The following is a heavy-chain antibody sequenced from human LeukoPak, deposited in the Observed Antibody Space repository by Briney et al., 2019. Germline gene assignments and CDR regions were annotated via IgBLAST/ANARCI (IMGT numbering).Heavy chain of an antibody. CDR1: GGSFSDYY. J-gene: IGHJ6*03. CDR3: ARGSMRRRYFYYYMDV. V-gene: IGHV4-34*01. Sequence: SETLSLTCGVSGGSFSDYYWGWIRQSPWGLEWIGEINHGGSANYNPSLTSRVTISVDTSKHQFSLHLSSVTAADSAVYFCARGSMRRRYFYYYMDVWGNGTTVTVSS. CDR2: INHGGSA.